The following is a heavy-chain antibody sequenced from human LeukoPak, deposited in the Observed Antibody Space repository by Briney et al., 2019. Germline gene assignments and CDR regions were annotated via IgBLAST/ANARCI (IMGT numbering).Heavy chain of an antibody. CDR2: ISYDGSNQ. V-gene: IGHV3-30*18. J-gene: IGHJ4*02. D-gene: IGHD3-22*01. CDR3: AKEAYDSRGYRYFDY. Sequence: RSLRLSCAASGFTFSSYGMHWVRQATGKGPEWVAVISYDGSNQYYADSVKGRFTVSRDNSKNMVFLQMNSLRPEDTALYHCAKEAYDSRGYRYFDYWGQGTLLTVSS. CDR1: GFTFSSYG.